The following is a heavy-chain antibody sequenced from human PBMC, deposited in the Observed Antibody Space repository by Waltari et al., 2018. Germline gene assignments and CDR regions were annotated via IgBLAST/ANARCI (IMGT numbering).Heavy chain of an antibody. CDR3: AKTCSGGSCYSDY. CDR2: ISYDGSNK. Sequence: QVQLVESGGGVVQPGRSLRLSCAASGFTFSSYGMHWVRQAPGKGLELVAVISYDGSNKYYADSVKGRFTISRDNSKNTLYLQMNSLRAEDTAVYYCAKTCSGGSCYSDYWGQGTLVTVSS. J-gene: IGHJ4*02. CDR1: GFTFSSYG. V-gene: IGHV3-30*18. D-gene: IGHD2-15*01.